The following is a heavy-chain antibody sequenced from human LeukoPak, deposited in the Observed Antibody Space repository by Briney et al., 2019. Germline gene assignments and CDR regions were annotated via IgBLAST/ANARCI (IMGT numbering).Heavy chain of an antibody. Sequence: ASVKVSCKASGFRFSSFGVSWVRQAPGQGLEWMGWISNYFGVTHYAEKFEDRVTMTVDKSTTTVYMELRSLKYDDTAIYYCARDSDYSGNGNGDWFDPWGQGTVVTVSS. V-gene: IGHV1-18*04. CDR1: GFRFSSFG. CDR2: ISNYFGVT. J-gene: IGHJ5*02. D-gene: IGHD1-26*01. CDR3: ARDSDYSGNGNGDWFDP.